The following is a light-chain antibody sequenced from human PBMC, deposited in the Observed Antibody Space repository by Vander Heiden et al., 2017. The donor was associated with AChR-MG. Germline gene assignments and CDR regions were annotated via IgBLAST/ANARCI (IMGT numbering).Light chain of an antibody. CDR2: EVT. CDR3: GSYAGSDTFV. V-gene: IGLV2-23*02. Sequence: QSALTQPASVSGSPGQSMTISCTATSSDVGGYNLVSWYQQQPGKAPKLMISEVTKRPSGVSDRFSGSKSGNTASLTISGLQAEDEADYYCGSYAGSDTFVFGGGTKLTV. CDR1: SSDVGGYNL. J-gene: IGLJ2*01.